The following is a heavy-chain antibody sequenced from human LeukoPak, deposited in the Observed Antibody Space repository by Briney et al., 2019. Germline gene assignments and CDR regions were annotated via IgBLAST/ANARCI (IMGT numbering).Heavy chain of an antibody. CDR3: ARGPPGGQFDP. CDR1: GGSIISYY. CDR2: IYYSGST. Sequence: SETLSLTCTVSGGSIISYYWTWIRQPPGKGLEWIGYIYYSGSTNYNSSLKSRVTISVDTSNNQFSLKLSSVTAADTAMYYCARGPPGGQFDPWGQGTLVTVSS. V-gene: IGHV4-59*01. J-gene: IGHJ5*02. D-gene: IGHD3-10*01.